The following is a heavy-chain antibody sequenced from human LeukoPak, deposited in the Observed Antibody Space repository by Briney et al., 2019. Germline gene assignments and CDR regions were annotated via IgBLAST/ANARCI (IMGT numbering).Heavy chain of an antibody. D-gene: IGHD6-13*01. CDR1: GASFSGYY. CDR2: INHTGNT. J-gene: IGHJ4*02. Sequence: SETLSLTCAVYGASFSGYYWSWIRQPPGKGLEWIGEINHTGNTNYNPSLKSRVTISVDTSKNQFSLKLSSVTAADTAVYYCARGARDSSSWYLNYWGQGTLVAVSS. V-gene: IGHV4-34*01. CDR3: ARGARDSSSWYLNY.